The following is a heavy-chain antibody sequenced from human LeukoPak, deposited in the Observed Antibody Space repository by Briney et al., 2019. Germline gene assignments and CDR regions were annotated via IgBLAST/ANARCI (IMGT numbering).Heavy chain of an antibody. CDR3: ARDLKTPSDTNIAIDY. Sequence: GGSLRLSCALSGFTFSSYWMHWVRQGPGKGLVWVSRINNDGRSANYADSVKGRFTISRDNAKNTLYLQMNSLRAEDTAVYYCARDLKTPSDTNIAIDYWGQGTLVTVSS. V-gene: IGHV3-74*01. J-gene: IGHJ4*02. D-gene: IGHD4-23*01. CDR1: GFTFSSYW. CDR2: INNDGRSA.